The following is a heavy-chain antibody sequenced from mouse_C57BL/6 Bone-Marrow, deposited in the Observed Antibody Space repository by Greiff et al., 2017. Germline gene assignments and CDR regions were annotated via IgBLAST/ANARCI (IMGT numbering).Heavy chain of an antibody. CDR3: ARHTNWDGNPYYYAMDY. D-gene: IGHD4-1*01. V-gene: IGHV1-81*01. Sequence: VQLQQSGAELARPGASVKLSCKASGYTFTSYGISWVKQRTGQGLEWIGEIYPRSGNTYYNEKFKGKATLTADKSSSTAYMELRSLTSEDSAVYFCARHTNWDGNPYYYAMDYWGQGTSVTVSS. CDR1: GYTFTSYG. CDR2: IYPRSGNT. J-gene: IGHJ4*01.